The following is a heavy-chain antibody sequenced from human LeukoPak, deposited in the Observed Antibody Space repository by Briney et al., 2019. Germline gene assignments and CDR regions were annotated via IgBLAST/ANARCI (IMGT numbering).Heavy chain of an antibody. CDR2: IIPILGIA. J-gene: IGHJ6*02. CDR3: ARDIVEMATIGDYVMDV. D-gene: IGHD5-24*01. V-gene: IGHV1-69*04. Sequence: SVKVSCKASGGTFSSYAISWVRQAPGQGLEWMGRIIPILGIANYAQKFQGRVTITADKSTSTAYMELSSLRSEDTAVYYCARDIVEMATIGDYVMDVWGQGTTVTVSS. CDR1: GGTFSSYA.